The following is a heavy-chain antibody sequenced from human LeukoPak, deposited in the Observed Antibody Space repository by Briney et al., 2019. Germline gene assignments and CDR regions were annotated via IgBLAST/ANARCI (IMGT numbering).Heavy chain of an antibody. D-gene: IGHD6-13*01. CDR3: ARANDLIAAAGRHFDY. Sequence: SQTLSLTCTVSGGSISSGGYYWSWIRQHPGKGLEWIGYIYYSGSTYYNPSLKSRVTISVDTSKNQFSLKLSSVTAADTAVYYCARANDLIAAAGRHFDYWGQGTLVTVSS. CDR1: GGSISSGGYY. V-gene: IGHV4-31*03. CDR2: IYYSGST. J-gene: IGHJ4*02.